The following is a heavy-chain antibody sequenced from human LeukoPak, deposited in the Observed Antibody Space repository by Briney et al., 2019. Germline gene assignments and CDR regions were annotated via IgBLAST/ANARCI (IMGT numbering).Heavy chain of an antibody. CDR3: TRSTNLEAFDI. D-gene: IGHD2-8*01. V-gene: IGHV4-34*01. J-gene: IGHJ3*02. CDR2: INHSGST. Sequence: SETLSLTCAVYGGSFSGYYWSWIRQPPGKGLEWIGEINHSGSTNYNPSFKSRVTMSVDTSKNQFSLKLSSVTAADTAVYYCTRSTNLEAFDIWGQGTMVTVSS. CDR1: GGSFSGYY.